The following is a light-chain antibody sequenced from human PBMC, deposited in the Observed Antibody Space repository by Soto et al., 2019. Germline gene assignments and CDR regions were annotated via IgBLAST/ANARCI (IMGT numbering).Light chain of an antibody. J-gene: IGKJ1*01. Sequence: ETVLTQSPGTLTLSPGERATVSCRASQSVGGSSLAWYQQRPGQAPRLLIYDASYRATGVPARFSGSGSGTDFTLTISSLEPEDFALYYCQHRSNWPPTFGQGTKV. CDR1: QSVGGSS. CDR2: DAS. V-gene: IGKV3D-20*02. CDR3: QHRSNWPPT.